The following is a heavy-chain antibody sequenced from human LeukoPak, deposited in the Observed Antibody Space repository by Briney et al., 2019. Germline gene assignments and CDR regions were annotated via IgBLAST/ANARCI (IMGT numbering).Heavy chain of an antibody. Sequence: GASVKVSCKASGYTFTSYDINWVRPATGQGLEWMGWMNPNSGNTGYAQKFQGRVTMTRNTSISTAYMELSSLRSEDTAVYYCARVVLQSYYYYGMDVWGQGTTVTVSS. V-gene: IGHV1-8*01. CDR3: ARVVLQSYYYYGMDV. CDR1: GYTFTSYD. J-gene: IGHJ6*02. D-gene: IGHD3-3*01. CDR2: MNPNSGNT.